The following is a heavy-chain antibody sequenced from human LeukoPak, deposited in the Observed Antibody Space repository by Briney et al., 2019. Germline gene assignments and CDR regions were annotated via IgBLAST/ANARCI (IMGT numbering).Heavy chain of an antibody. CDR1: SGSINSYY. Sequence: SETLSLTCAVSSGSINSYYWGWVRQPAGRGLEWIGRIYTTGKTDYNPSLKSRLTMSVDTSKRQFSLNLTSVTAADTAIYYCARHGYTASHYFLDYWSQGTLVTVSS. J-gene: IGHJ4*02. V-gene: IGHV4-4*07. CDR3: ARHGYTASHYFLDY. D-gene: IGHD3-16*01. CDR2: IYTTGKT.